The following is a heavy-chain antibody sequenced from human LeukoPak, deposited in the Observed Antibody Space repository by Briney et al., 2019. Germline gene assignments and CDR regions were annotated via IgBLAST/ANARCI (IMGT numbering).Heavy chain of an antibody. CDR2: IYYSGST. J-gene: IGHJ1*01. Sequence: SETLSLTCAVYGGSFSGYYWSWIRQPPGKGLEWIGYIYYSGSTNYNPSLKSRVTISVDTSKNQFSLKLSSVTAAGTAVYYCARGDDSSGYHIEYFQHWGQGTLVTVSS. V-gene: IGHV4-59*01. CDR3: ARGDDSSGYHIEYFQH. CDR1: GGSFSGYY. D-gene: IGHD3-22*01.